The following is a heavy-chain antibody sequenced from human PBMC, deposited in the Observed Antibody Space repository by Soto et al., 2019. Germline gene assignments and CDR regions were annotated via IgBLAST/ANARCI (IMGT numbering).Heavy chain of an antibody. CDR1: GFTFSSYG. Sequence: QVQLVESGGGVVQPGRSLRLSCAASGFTFSSYGMHWVRQAPGKGLEWVAVISYDGSNKYYADSVKGRFTISRDNSKNTLYLQMNSLRAEDTAVYYCAKLAVAATPKDYWGQGTLVTVSS. V-gene: IGHV3-30*18. CDR2: ISYDGSNK. CDR3: AKLAVAATPKDY. J-gene: IGHJ4*02. D-gene: IGHD2-15*01.